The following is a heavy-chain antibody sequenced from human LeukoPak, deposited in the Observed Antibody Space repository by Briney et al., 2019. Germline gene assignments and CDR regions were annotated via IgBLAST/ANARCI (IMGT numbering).Heavy chain of an antibody. CDR1: GFTVSSNY. V-gene: IGHV3-66*01. D-gene: IGHD1-26*01. CDR3: ARSNVGPYLWDFDY. Sequence: GGSLRLSCAASGFTVSSNYMSWVRQAPGKGLEWVSVIYSDGSTYYADSVKGRFTISRDNSKNTLYLQMNSLRAEDTAVYYCARSNVGPYLWDFDYRGQGTLVTVSS. CDR2: IYSDGST. J-gene: IGHJ4*02.